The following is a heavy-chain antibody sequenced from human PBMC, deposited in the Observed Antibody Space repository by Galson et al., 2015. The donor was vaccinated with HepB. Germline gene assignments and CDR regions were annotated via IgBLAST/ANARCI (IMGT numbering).Heavy chain of an antibody. CDR3: AKAPMYYDYVWGSPPGY. Sequence: SLRLSCAASGFTFSSYGMHWVRQAPGKGLEWVAFIRHDGSNKYYADSVKGRFTISRDNSKNTLYLQMNSLRAEDTAVYYCAKAPMYYDYVWGSPPGYWGQGTLVTVSS. CDR1: GFTFSSYG. CDR2: IRHDGSNK. V-gene: IGHV3-30*02. D-gene: IGHD3-16*01. J-gene: IGHJ4*02.